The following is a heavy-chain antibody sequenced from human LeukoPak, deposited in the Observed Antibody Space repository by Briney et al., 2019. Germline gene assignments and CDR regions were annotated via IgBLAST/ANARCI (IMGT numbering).Heavy chain of an antibody. V-gene: IGHV4-59*10. Sequence: PSETLSLTCAVYGGSFSGYYWSWIRQPAGKGLEWIGRIYTSGSTNYNPSLKSRVTISVDTSKSQFSLTLSSVTAADTAVYYCARGQKYRNGYTVTELGSGYFDYWGQGTLVTVSS. D-gene: IGHD5-18*01. CDR3: ARGQKYRNGYTVTELGSGYFDY. J-gene: IGHJ4*02. CDR1: GGSFSGYY. CDR2: IYTSGST.